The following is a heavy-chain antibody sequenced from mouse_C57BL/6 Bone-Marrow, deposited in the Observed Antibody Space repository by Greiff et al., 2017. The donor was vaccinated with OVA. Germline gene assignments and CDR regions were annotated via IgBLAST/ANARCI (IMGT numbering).Heavy chain of an antibody. J-gene: IGHJ4*01. CDR2: IDPETGGN. CDR3: TRGYSNYYAMDY. D-gene: IGHD2-5*01. Sequence: QVQLKESGAELVRPGASVTLSCKASGHTFTDYEMHWVKQTPVHGLEWIGAIDPETGGNAYNQKFKGKAILTADKSSSTAYMELRSLTSEDSAVYYCTRGYSNYYAMDYWGQGTSVTVS. CDR1: GHTFTDYE. V-gene: IGHV1-15*01.